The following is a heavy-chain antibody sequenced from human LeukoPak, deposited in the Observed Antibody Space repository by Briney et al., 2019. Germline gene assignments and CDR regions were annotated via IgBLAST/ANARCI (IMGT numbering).Heavy chain of an antibody. CDR3: MTASRSSSWPPPT. CDR1: GFTFSSYW. Sequence: GGSLRLSCAASGFTFSSYWMTWVRQAPGKGLEGVANIKQDGSEKKYVDSVKGRFTISRDNAKNSLYLQMNSLRAEDTAMYYCMTASRSSSWPPPTWGQGTLVTVSS. D-gene: IGHD6-13*01. J-gene: IGHJ5*02. V-gene: IGHV3-7*01. CDR2: IKQDGSEK.